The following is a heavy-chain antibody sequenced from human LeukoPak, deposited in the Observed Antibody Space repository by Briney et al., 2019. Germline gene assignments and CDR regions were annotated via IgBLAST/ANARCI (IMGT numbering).Heavy chain of an antibody. V-gene: IGHV3-23*05. CDR3: TKDSQGSYDGFWYGTYGMDV. Sequence: GGSLRLSCAASGFSFNTFALTWVRQAPGKGLEWVSTISDYPHYADSVRGRFTISRDNSRKTVFLQMNSLTPEDAATYYCTKDSQGSYDGFWYGTYGMDVWGQGTTVTVSS. CDR2: ISDYP. CDR1: GFSFNTFA. J-gene: IGHJ6*02. D-gene: IGHD3-16*01.